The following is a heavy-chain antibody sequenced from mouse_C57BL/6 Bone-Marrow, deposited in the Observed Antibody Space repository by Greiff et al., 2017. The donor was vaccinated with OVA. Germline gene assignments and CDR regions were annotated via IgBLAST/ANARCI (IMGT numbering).Heavy chain of an antibody. CDR3: TRRPYYYGSSYDALDY. CDR2: IYPGNSDT. D-gene: IGHD1-1*01. Sequence: VQLQQSGTVLVRPGASVKMSCKTSGYTFTSYWMHWVKQRPGQGLEWIGAIYPGNSDTSYNQKFKGKAKLTADRSASTAYMELSSLTNEDSAVYYYTRRPYYYGSSYDALDYWGQGTSVTVSS. CDR1: GYTFTSYW. J-gene: IGHJ4*01. V-gene: IGHV1-5*01.